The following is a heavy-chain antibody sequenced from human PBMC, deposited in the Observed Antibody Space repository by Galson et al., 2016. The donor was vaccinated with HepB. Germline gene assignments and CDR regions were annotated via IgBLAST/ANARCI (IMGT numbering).Heavy chain of an antibody. CDR1: GFIFSDYY. V-gene: IGHV4-59*01. J-gene: IGHJ4*02. CDR3: ARSGTYYLFDF. D-gene: IGHD3-22*01. Sequence: LRLSCATSGFIFSDYYMSWVRLPPGKGLERIGYFYGSGRTDYNPSLKSRVTLSVDTSKNQFSLKLSSMTAADTAVYYCARSGTYYLFDFWGQGTLVTVSS. CDR2: FYGSGRT.